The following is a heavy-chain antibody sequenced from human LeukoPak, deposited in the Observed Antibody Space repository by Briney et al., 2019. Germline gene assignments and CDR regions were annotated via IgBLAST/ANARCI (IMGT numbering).Heavy chain of an antibody. CDR2: INTKGET. V-gene: IGHV4-4*09. CDR1: GVSMSAYQ. Sequence: SETLSLTCTVSGVSMSAYQWSWVRQSPEKGLEWIGCINTKGETSYNPSLKSRVTTSVDTSKSQFSLRLTSVTAADTAVYYCATSNDAKIAPFDHWGQEAPVTVSS. CDR3: ATSNDAKIAPFDH. D-gene: IGHD2-21*01. J-gene: IGHJ4*02.